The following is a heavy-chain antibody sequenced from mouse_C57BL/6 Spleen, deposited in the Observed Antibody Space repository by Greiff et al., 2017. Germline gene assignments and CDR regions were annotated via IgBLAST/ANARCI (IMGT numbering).Heavy chain of an antibody. J-gene: IGHJ2*01. D-gene: IGHD3-3*01. CDR3: ARGGGDVDY. CDR2: IDPSDSYT. V-gene: IGHV1-59*01. CDR1: GYTFTSYW. Sequence: QVQLQQPGAELVRPGTSVKLSCKASGYTFTSYWMHWVKQRPGQGLEWIGVIDPSDSYTNYNQKFKGKATLTVDTSSSTAYMQLSSLTSEGSAVYYCARGGGDVDYWGQGTTLTVSS.